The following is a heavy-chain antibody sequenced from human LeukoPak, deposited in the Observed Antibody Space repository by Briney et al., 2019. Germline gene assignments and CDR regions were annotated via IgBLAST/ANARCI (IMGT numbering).Heavy chain of an antibody. CDR2: IYYSGIT. CDR3: ARHGPWSGYLTYGMDV. D-gene: IGHD3-3*01. CDR1: GVSISNTNYY. V-gene: IGHV4-39*01. J-gene: IGHJ6*02. Sequence: SEPLSLTCTVSGVSISNTNYYWGWIRQPPGKGLEWIGSIYYSGITYYNPSLKSRVTISVDTSNNQFSLKLSFVTAADTAVYYCARHGPWSGYLTYGMDVWGQGTTVTVSS.